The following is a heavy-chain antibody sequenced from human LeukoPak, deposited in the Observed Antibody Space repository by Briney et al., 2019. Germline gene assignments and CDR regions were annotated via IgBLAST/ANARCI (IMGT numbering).Heavy chain of an antibody. Sequence: GGSLRLSCAASGFTFSSYAMSWVRQAPGKGLEWVSSINWNSGSIAYADSVKGRFTISRDNAKNSLYLQMNSLRNEDTALYYCATTRTKYCSSISCYNGMDVWGQGTTVTVTS. CDR2: INWNSGSI. CDR3: ATTRTKYCSSISCYNGMDV. D-gene: IGHD2-2*01. V-gene: IGHV3-9*01. J-gene: IGHJ6*02. CDR1: GFTFSSYA.